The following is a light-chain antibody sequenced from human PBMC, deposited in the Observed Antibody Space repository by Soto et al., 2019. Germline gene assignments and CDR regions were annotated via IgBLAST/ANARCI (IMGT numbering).Light chain of an antibody. V-gene: IGKV3-15*01. CDR2: GAS. CDR3: QQYNDWPLT. J-gene: IGKJ4*01. CDR1: HRVSTN. Sequence: EIVMTQSPATLSVTPGERASLSCRASHRVSTNLAWYQQKPAQAPRLLIYGASTRATGIPAMFRGGGSGTEFTLTISSLQSVDVAVYYCQQYNDWPLTFGGGNKVESK.